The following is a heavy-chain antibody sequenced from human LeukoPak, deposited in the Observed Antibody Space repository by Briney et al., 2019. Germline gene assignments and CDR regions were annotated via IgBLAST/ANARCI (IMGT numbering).Heavy chain of an antibody. Sequence: PSETLSLTCTVSGGSISSYYWSWIRQPPGKGLEWIGYIYYSGSTNYNPSLKSRVTISVDTSKNQFSLKLSSVTAADTAVYYCARDSADFWSGYLIPPTNYGMDVWGQGTTVTVSS. CDR2: IYYSGST. CDR1: GGSISSYY. CDR3: ARDSADFWSGYLIPPTNYGMDV. J-gene: IGHJ6*02. V-gene: IGHV4-59*01. D-gene: IGHD3-3*01.